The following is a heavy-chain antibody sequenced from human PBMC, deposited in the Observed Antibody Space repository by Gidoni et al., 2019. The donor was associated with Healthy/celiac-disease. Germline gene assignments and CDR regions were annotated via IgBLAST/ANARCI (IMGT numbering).Heavy chain of an antibody. CDR3: TTDPQKGPRGGDITMVRGVPLGMDV. CDR1: GFTFSNAW. J-gene: IGHJ6*02. V-gene: IGHV3-15*01. CDR2: IKSKTDGGTT. Sequence: EVQLVESGGGLVKPGGSLRLSCAASGFTFSNAWMSWVRQAPGKGLEWVGRIKSKTDGGTTDYAAPVKGRFTISRDDSKNTLYLQMNSLKTEDTAVYYCTTDPQKGPRGGDITMVRGVPLGMDVWGQGTTVTVSS. D-gene: IGHD3-10*01.